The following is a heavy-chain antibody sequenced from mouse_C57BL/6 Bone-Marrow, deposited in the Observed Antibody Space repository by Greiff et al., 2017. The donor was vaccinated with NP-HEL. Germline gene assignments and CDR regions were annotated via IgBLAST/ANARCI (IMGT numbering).Heavy chain of an antibody. D-gene: IGHD2-5*01. V-gene: IGHV1-69*01. CDR1: GYTFTSYW. CDR3: AREGVYYSNYVWYFNV. CDR2: LDPSDSYT. Sequence: VQLQQPGAELVMPGASVKLSCKASGYTFTSYWMHWVKQRPGQGLEWIGELDPSDSYTNYNQKFKGKSTLTVDKSSSTAYMQLSSLTSEDSAVYYCAREGVYYSNYVWYFNVWGTGTTVTVSS. J-gene: IGHJ1*03.